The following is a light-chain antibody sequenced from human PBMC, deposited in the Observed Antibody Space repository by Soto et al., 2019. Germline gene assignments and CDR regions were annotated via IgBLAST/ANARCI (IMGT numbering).Light chain of an antibody. V-gene: IGLV1-47*01. CDR2: RNN. CDR1: SSNIGSNY. J-gene: IGLJ3*02. Sequence: QSVLTQPPSASGTPGQRVTISCSGSSSNIGSNYVYWYQHLPGTAPKLLIYRNNQRPSGVPDRFSGSKSGTSASLAISGLRSEDEADYYCAAWDDSLSGHWVFGGGTQLTVL. CDR3: AAWDDSLSGHWV.